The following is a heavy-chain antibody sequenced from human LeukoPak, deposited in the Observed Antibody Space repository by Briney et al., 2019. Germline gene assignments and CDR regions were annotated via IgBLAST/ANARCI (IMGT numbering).Heavy chain of an antibody. V-gene: IGHV4-4*07. CDR1: GGSISSYY. Sequence: SETVSLTCTVSGGSISSYYWSWIRQPAGKGLEWIGRIYTSGSTNYNPSLKSRVTMSVDTSKNQFSLKLSSVTAADTAVYYCARDSPYYGSGSYRFWGQGTLVTVSS. D-gene: IGHD3-10*01. CDR3: ARDSPYYGSGSYRF. J-gene: IGHJ4*02. CDR2: IYTSGST.